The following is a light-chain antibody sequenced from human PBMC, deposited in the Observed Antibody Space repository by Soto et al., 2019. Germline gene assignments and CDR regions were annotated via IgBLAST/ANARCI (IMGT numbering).Light chain of an antibody. CDR2: EVS. CDR3: TSYTTISSLV. V-gene: IGLV2-14*01. J-gene: IGLJ2*01. Sequence: QSALTQPASVSGSPGQSITISCTGTSSDVGFYNYVSWYQQHPGKAPKLMIYEVSNRPSGVSNRFSGSKSGNTASLTISGLQAEDEADYYCTSYTTISSLVFGGGTTLTVL. CDR1: SSDVGFYNY.